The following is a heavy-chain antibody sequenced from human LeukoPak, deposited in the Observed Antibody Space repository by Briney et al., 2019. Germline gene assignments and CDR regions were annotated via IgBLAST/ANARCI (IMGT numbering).Heavy chain of an antibody. V-gene: IGHV1-18*01. CDR2: ISAYNGNT. J-gene: IGHJ4*02. Sequence: GASVKVSCKASGGTFSSYAISWVRQALGQGLEWMGWISAYNGNTNYAQKLQGRVTMTTDTSTSTAYMEPRSLRSDDTAVYYCARDLGSSGWYLLYYFDYWGQGTLVTVSS. D-gene: IGHD6-19*01. CDR3: ARDLGSSGWYLLYYFDY. CDR1: GGTFSSYA.